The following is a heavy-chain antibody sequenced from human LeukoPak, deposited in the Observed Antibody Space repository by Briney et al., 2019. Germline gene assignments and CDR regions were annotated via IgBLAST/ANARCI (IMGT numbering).Heavy chain of an antibody. CDR3: ARAGSAELNWFDP. D-gene: IGHD1-7*01. CDR2: INPNSGGT. Sequence: ASVKVSCKASGYTFTGYYMHWVRQAPGQGLEWMGWINPNSGGTNYAQKFQGRVTMTRDTSISTAYMELSRLRSDDTAAYYCARAGSAELNWFDPWGQGTLVTVSS. J-gene: IGHJ5*02. V-gene: IGHV1-2*02. CDR1: GYTFTGYY.